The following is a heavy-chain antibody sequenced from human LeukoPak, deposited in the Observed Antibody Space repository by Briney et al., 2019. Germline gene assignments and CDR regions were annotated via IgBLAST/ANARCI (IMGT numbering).Heavy chain of an antibody. CDR2: IDPSDSYT. J-gene: IGHJ4*02. Sequence: GESLKISCKGSGYSFTSYWISWVRQMLGKGLEWMGRIDPSDSYTNYSPSFQGHVTISADKSISTVYLQWSSLKASDTAMYYCARHPPYGDYVEYWGQGIVVTVSP. CDR1: GYSFTSYW. CDR3: ARHPPYGDYVEY. D-gene: IGHD4-17*01. V-gene: IGHV5-10-1*01.